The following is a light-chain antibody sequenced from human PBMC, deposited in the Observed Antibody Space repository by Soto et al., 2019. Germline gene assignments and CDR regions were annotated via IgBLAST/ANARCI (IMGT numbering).Light chain of an antibody. V-gene: IGKV1-39*01. CDR3: QQSYSSPMFT. CDR1: QTISRS. CDR2: AAS. Sequence: DIQMTQSPSSLSASVVGRVTITCXLSQTISRSLNWYQQKPGKAPKVLIYAASSLQDGVPSRFSATGSSTDFTLTISSLQPDDFATYYCQQSYSSPMFTFGQGTKVDIK. J-gene: IGKJ2*01.